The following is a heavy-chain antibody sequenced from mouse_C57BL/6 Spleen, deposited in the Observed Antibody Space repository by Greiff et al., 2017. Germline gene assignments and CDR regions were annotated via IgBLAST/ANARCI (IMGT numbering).Heavy chain of an antibody. Sequence: QVQLQQSGPELVKPGASVKISCKASGYAFSSSWMNWVKQRPGKGLEWIGRIYPGDGDTNYNGKFKGKATLTADKSSSTSYMQLSSLTSDDSAVYFCSIYGSNFFFDYWGQGTTLTVSS. D-gene: IGHD1-1*01. CDR2: IYPGDGDT. CDR1: GYAFSSSW. CDR3: SIYGSNFFFDY. V-gene: IGHV1-82*01. J-gene: IGHJ2*01.